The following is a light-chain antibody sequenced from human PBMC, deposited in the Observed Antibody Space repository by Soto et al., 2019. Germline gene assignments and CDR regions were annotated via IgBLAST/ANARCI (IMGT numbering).Light chain of an antibody. V-gene: IGLV2-23*01. CDR3: CSYAGSSTLV. CDR2: EGS. CDR1: SSDVGSYNL. J-gene: IGLJ3*02. Sequence: QSALTQPASVSGSPGQSITISCTGTSSDVGSYNLVSWYQQHPGKAPKLMIYEGSKRPSGVSNRFSGSKSGNTASLTISRLHAEDEADYYCCSYAGSSTLVFGGGTKLPVL.